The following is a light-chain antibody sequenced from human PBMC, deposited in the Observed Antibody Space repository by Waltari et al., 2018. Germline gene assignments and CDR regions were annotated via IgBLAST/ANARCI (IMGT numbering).Light chain of an antibody. V-gene: IGKV3-20*01. CDR1: QSVGRY. J-gene: IGKJ1*01. Sequence: SCRASQSVGRYLAWYQQKPGQAPRRLIYDASTRATGIPDRFSGSGAGTDFSLTISRLESEDFAVYYCQKYVNLPATFGQGTKVEIK. CDR3: QKYVNLPAT. CDR2: DAS.